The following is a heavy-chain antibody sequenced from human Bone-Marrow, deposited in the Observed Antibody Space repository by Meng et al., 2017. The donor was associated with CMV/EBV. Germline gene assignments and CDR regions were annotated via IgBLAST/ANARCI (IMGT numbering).Heavy chain of an antibody. CDR1: GGTFSSYA. CDR2: IIPIFGTA. V-gene: IGHV1-69*05. Sequence: SVKVSCKASGGTFSSYAISWVRQAPGQGLEWMGGIIPIFGTANYAQKFQGRVTITTDESTSTAYMELSSLRSEDTAVYYCARDLEEMGGHDAFDIWGQGTRVTVSS. J-gene: IGHJ3*02. CDR3: ARDLEEMGGHDAFDI. D-gene: IGHD3-3*01.